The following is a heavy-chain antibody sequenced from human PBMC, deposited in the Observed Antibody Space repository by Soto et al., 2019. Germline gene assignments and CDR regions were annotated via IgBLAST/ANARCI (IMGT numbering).Heavy chain of an antibody. V-gene: IGHV5-51*03. CDR1: GYIFTNYW. J-gene: IGHJ4*02. D-gene: IGHD3-10*01. Sequence: EVRLVPSGAEMKKPGESVKISCNASGYIFTNYWIGWVRQMPGKGLEWMGIIYPGDSDIRYSPSFEGQVTISADKTITTAYLQWSSLKASDTAMYFCASRARGNWALDYWGQGTQVSVST. CDR2: IYPGDSDI. CDR3: ASRARGNWALDY.